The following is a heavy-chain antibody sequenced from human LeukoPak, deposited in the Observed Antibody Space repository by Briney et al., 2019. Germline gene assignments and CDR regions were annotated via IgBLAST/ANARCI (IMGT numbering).Heavy chain of an antibody. Sequence: PSQTLSLTCTVSGGSISSGGYYWSWIRQHPGKGLEWIGYIYYSGSTYYNPSLKSRVTISVDTSKNQFSLKLSSVTAADTAVYYCARFLTGYSDAFDIWGQGTMVTVSS. CDR2: IYYSGST. J-gene: IGHJ3*02. V-gene: IGHV4-31*03. CDR3: ARFLTGYSDAFDI. D-gene: IGHD3-9*01. CDR1: GGSISSGGYY.